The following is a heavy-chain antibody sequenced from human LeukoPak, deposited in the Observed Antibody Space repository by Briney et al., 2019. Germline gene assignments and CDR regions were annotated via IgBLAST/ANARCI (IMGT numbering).Heavy chain of an antibody. CDR2: IYYSGST. Sequence: SETLSLTCTVSGGSISSSSYYWGWIRQPPGKGLEWIGSIYYSGSTYYNPSLKSRVTISVDTSKNQFSLKLSSVTAADTAVYYCARGRKRYCSGGSCRQPFDYWGQGTLVTVSS. CDR3: ARGRKRYCSGGSCRQPFDY. CDR1: GGSISSSSYY. D-gene: IGHD2-15*01. J-gene: IGHJ4*02. V-gene: IGHV4-39*01.